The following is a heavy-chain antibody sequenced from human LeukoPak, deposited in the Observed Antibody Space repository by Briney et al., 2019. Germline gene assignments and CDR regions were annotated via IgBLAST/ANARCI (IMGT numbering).Heavy chain of an antibody. D-gene: IGHD2-8*01. J-gene: IGHJ1*01. CDR1: GITVNSNY. V-gene: IGHV3-53*01. CDR3: ASMYFSQYLQH. CDR2: IYSGGST. Sequence: GGSRRLSCAALGITVNSNYMSGVRKAPGKGLEWVSVIYSGGSTYYADSVKGRFTISRDNSKNTLYLQMNSLRAEDTAVYYCASMYFSQYLQHWGQGTLVTVSS.